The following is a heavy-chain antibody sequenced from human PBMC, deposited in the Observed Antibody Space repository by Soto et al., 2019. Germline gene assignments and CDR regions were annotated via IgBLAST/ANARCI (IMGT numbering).Heavy chain of an antibody. CDR1: DGSISGFY. CDR3: ARGRIVLMVYAILDY. CDR2: INYSGST. J-gene: IGHJ4*02. D-gene: IGHD2-8*01. V-gene: IGHV4-34*01. Sequence: SETMSLTSAVYDGSISGFYWSWIRQTHGKGLEWIGEINYSGSTNYNPSLKSRVTISVDTSKNQFSLRLSSVTAADTAVYYCARGRIVLMVYAILDYWGQGTLVTVSS.